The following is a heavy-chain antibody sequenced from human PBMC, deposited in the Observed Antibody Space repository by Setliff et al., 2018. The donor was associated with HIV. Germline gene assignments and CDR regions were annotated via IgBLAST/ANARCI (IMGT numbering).Heavy chain of an antibody. CDR2: INHSGSS. CDR1: GGSFSGYY. D-gene: IGHD5-12*01. CDR3: ARRARNWLQPFDH. Sequence: SETLSLTCSVFGGSFSGYYWSWIRQLPGKELEWIGEINHSGSSKYNPSLQSRVTISVDTSKNQFSLRLSSVTAADTAVYYCARRARNWLQPFDHWGQGFLVTVSS. J-gene: IGHJ4*02. V-gene: IGHV4-34*01.